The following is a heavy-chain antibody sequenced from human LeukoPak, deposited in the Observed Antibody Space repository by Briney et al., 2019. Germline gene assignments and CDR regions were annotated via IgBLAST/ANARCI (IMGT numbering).Heavy chain of an antibody. CDR2: IYYSGST. CDR1: GGSISSYY. J-gene: IGHJ4*02. D-gene: IGHD2-15*01. CDR3: ARNLNCSGGSCYWGIDY. Sequence: SETLSLTCTVSGGSISSYYWSWILQPPGKGLEWIGYIYYSGSTNYNPSLKSRVTISVDTSKNQFSLKLSSVTAADTAVYYCARNLNCSGGSCYWGIDYWGQGTLVTVSS. V-gene: IGHV4-59*01.